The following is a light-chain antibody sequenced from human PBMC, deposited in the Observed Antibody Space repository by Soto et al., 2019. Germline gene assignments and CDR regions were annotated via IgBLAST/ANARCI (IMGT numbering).Light chain of an antibody. Sequence: AIQMTQTPSSLSPSVGATVTITGRASQGIRNVLGWYQQKPGKAPKLLTYAEYSLQSGVPSRFSGSGSGTDFTLTISSLQPEDFATYYCLQDYNYPYTFGQGTKLEIK. CDR1: QGIRNV. CDR3: LQDYNYPYT. J-gene: IGKJ2*01. CDR2: AEY. V-gene: IGKV1-6*01.